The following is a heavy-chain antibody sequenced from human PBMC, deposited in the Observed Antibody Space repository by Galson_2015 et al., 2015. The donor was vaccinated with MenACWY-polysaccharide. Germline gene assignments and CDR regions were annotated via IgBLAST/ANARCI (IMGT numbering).Heavy chain of an antibody. CDR3: ARDPLWNRTVGFDF. CDR2: INSDGTSK. D-gene: IGHD1/OR15-1a*01. V-gene: IGHV3-74*01. CDR1: GFTFSSDW. J-gene: IGHJ4*02. Sequence: SLRLSCAASGFTFSSDWMHWVRPAPGKGLVWISRINSDGTSKTYADSVKGRFTISRDNAKNTLYLQMNSLRAEDTAVYYCARDPLWNRTVGFDFWGQGTLVTVSS.